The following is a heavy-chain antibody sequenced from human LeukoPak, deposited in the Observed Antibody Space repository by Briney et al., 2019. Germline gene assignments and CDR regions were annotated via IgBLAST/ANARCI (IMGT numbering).Heavy chain of an antibody. CDR1: GASISTSY. Sequence: SETLSLTCTVSGASISTSYWYWIRQPPGKGLEWIGYIHHSGDINYNPSLKSRVTISAYTSKNQLSLKLSSVTAADTAVYYCARVGCSGGSCYPDYWGQGTLVTVSS. CDR3: ARVGCSGGSCYPDY. D-gene: IGHD2-15*01. CDR2: IHHSGDI. V-gene: IGHV4-59*01. J-gene: IGHJ4*02.